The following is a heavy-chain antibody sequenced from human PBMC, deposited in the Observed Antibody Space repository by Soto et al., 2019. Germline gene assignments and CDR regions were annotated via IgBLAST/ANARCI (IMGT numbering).Heavy chain of an antibody. J-gene: IGHJ6*02. V-gene: IGHV3-21*01. D-gene: IGHD6-13*01. Sequence: PGGSLRLSCAASGFTFISYSMNWVRQGPGKGLEWVSSISSSSSYIYYADSVKCRITISRDNAKNSLYLQMNSLRAEDTAVYYCARDFSDSSPDYGMDVWGQGTTVTVSS. CDR1: GFTFISYS. CDR3: ARDFSDSSPDYGMDV. CDR2: ISSSSSYI.